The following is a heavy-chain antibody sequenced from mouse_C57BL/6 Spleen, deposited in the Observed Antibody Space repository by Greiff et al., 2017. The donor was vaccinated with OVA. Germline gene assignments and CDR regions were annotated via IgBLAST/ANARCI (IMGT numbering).Heavy chain of an antibody. Sequence: EVQGVESGPGMVKPSQSLSLTCTVTGYSITSGYDWHWIRHFPGNKLEWMGYISYSGSTNYNPSLKSRISITHDTSKNHFFLKLNSVTTEDTATYYCASAYSNHFSMDYWGQGTSVTVSS. J-gene: IGHJ4*01. CDR1: GYSITSGYD. CDR2: ISYSGST. D-gene: IGHD2-5*01. CDR3: ASAYSNHFSMDY. V-gene: IGHV3-1*01.